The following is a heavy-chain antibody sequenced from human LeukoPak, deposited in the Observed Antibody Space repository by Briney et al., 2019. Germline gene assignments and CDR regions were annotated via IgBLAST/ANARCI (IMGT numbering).Heavy chain of an antibody. J-gene: IGHJ4*02. Sequence: GGSLRLSCAASGFTFSDHFMSWIRQAPGKGLQWLAYIGGDCNPIYYADSVKGRFTISRDNAKNSLYLKMNSLRAEDTAVYYCARVEQLVRDYFDYWGQGTLVTVSS. CDR1: GFTFSDHF. CDR3: ARVEQLVRDYFDY. D-gene: IGHD6-6*01. CDR2: IGGDCNPI. V-gene: IGHV3-11*01.